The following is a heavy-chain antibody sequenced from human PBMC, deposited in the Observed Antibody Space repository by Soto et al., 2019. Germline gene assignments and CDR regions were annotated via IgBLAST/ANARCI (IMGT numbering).Heavy chain of an antibody. Sequence: SKESGPVLVKPTETLTLTCTVSGFSLRNTRMGVSWIRQSPGKALEWLAHIFSNDAKSYSPSLKSRLAISRDTSKSQVVLTMTNVAPVDTATYYCARSLYVDYVHWYFDLWGRGTLVTVSS. CDR1: GFSLRNTRMG. V-gene: IGHV2-26*01. CDR2: IFSNDAK. CDR3: ARSLYVDYVHWYFDL. D-gene: IGHD4-17*01. J-gene: IGHJ2*01.